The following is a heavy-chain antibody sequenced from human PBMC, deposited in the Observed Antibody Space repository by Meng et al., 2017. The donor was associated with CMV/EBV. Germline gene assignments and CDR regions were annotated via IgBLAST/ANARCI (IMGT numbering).Heavy chain of an antibody. V-gene: IGHV4-30-4*08. Sequence: HVPLLEPRTGVAKHSQSLSLHCSDSDNYLSMGDYYLSLLRQQPGKGLEWIRYIYCSGSTYHNTSLRSRVTISVDTSKNQFSLKLSSVTAAETAVYYFAREGDNPFDYWGQGTLVTVSS. CDR3: AREGDNPFDY. D-gene: IGHD2-21*02. CDR1: DNYLSMGDYY. CDR2: IYCSGST. J-gene: IGHJ4*02.